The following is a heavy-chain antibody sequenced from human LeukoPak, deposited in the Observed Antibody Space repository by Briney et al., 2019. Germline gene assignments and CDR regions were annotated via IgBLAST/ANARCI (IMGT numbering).Heavy chain of an antibody. CDR1: GFTFSTYG. D-gene: IGHD2-15*01. Sequence: PGGSLRLSCSASGFTFSTYGMHWVRQAPGKGLEWGAVISYDGSNKYYADSVKGRFTISRDNSKNTLYLQMNSLRAEDTAVYSCAKLSGGGSSFDYWGQGTLVTVSS. V-gene: IGHV3-30*18. CDR2: ISYDGSNK. J-gene: IGHJ4*02. CDR3: AKLSGGGSSFDY.